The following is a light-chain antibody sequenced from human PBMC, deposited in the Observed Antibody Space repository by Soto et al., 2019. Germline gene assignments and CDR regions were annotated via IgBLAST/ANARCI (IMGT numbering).Light chain of an antibody. V-gene: IGKV1-9*01. CDR1: QDITSY. Sequence: DIQLTQSPSFLSASVGDRVAFVFRPSQDITSYLAWYQQKPGKGPRLLIYATSTLQSGVPSTFSGSGSGTEYILTINSLQPEDFATYYCQQLHSYPYTFGQGTKLEVK. CDR3: QQLHSYPYT. CDR2: ATS. J-gene: IGKJ2*01.